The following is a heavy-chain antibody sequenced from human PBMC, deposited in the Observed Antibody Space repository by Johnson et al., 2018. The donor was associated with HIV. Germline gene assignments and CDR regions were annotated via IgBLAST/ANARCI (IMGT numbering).Heavy chain of an antibody. D-gene: IGHD5-24*01. CDR3: ARGGRDGYNWGWAFDI. V-gene: IGHV3-30*14. CDR1: GFTFSSYA. CDR2: ISYDGSNK. J-gene: IGHJ3*02. Sequence: QVQLVESGGGVVQPGGSLRLSCAASGFTFSSYAMHWVRQAPGKGLEWVAVISYDGSNKYYADSVKGRFTISRDNSKNTLYLQMGSLRAEDMAVYYCARGGRDGYNWGWAFDIWGQGTMVTVSS.